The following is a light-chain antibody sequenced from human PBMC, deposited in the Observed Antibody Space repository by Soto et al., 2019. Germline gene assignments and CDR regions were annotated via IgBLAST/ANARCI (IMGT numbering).Light chain of an antibody. V-gene: IGKV1-9*01. Sequence: IQLTQSPSSLSASVGDRVTITCRASQGISSYLACYQQKPGKAPKLLIYAASSLQSGVPSRFSGSGSGTEFTLTISSLHPEDFATYSCLQHYSYPWTFGQGTKVDIK. J-gene: IGKJ1*01. CDR2: AAS. CDR3: LQHYSYPWT. CDR1: QGISSY.